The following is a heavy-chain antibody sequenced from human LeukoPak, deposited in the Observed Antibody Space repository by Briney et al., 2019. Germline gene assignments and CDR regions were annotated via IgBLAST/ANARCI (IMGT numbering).Heavy chain of an antibody. Sequence: SETLSLTCTVSGGSISSYYWNWIRQPPGKGLEWIGYIYYSGSTNYNPSLKSRVTISVDTSKNQFSLKLSSVTAADMAVYYCASGLLYGGLDYWGQGTLVTVSS. CDR1: GGSISSYY. D-gene: IGHD2-15*01. J-gene: IGHJ4*02. CDR2: IYYSGST. V-gene: IGHV4-59*01. CDR3: ASGLLYGGLDY.